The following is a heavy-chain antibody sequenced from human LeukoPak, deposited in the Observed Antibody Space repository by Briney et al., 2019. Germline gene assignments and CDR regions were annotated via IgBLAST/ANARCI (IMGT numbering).Heavy chain of an antibody. CDR2: INPNNGDT. CDR1: GYTFTDYY. J-gene: IGHJ5*02. CDR3: ARPLVVTESSVDWLDP. D-gene: IGHD2-21*02. Sequence: ASVKVSCMTSGYTFTDYYVHWLRPAPGQGLEWMGWINPNNGDTNYAQSLQDRVTVTRDTSISTAYMELSRLTSDDTAVYYCARPLVVTESSVDWLDPWGQGTLVTVSS. V-gene: IGHV1-2*02.